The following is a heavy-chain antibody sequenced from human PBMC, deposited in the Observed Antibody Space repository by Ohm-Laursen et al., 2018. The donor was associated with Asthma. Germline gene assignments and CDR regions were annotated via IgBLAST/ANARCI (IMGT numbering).Heavy chain of an antibody. CDR2: ISGSSSYT. CDR3: ARDISDYYYYGMDV. CDR1: GFTFSDYY. Sequence: SLRLSCAASGFTFSDYYMSWIRQAPGKGLEWVSYISGSSSYTNYADSVEGRFTISRDNAKNSLYLQMNSLRAEDTAVYYCARDISDYYYYGMDVWGQGTTVTVSS. D-gene: IGHD1-14*01. V-gene: IGHV3-11*06. J-gene: IGHJ6*02.